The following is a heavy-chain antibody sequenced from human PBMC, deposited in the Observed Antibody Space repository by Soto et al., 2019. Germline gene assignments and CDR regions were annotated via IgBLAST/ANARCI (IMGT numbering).Heavy chain of an antibody. CDR2: IYYSGST. Sequence: SETLSLTCTVSGGSISSSSYYWGWIRQPPGKGLEWIGSIYYSGSTYYNPSLKSRVTISVDTSKNQLSLKLSSVTAADTAVYYCATTNLIVVVPAAIRTGYWGQGTLVTVSS. CDR1: GGSISSSSYY. V-gene: IGHV4-39*01. D-gene: IGHD2-2*02. J-gene: IGHJ4*02. CDR3: ATTNLIVVVPAAIRTGY.